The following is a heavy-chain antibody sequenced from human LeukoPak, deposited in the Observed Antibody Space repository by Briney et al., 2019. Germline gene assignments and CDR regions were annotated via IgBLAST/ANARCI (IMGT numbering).Heavy chain of an antibody. CDR3: ARDRSSFSYAFDI. V-gene: IGHV1-3*04. CDR2: ISTYSDNR. J-gene: IGHJ3*02. CDR1: GYTFTTYA. Sequence: ASVKVSCKASGYTFTTYAIHWVRQAPGQRLEWMGWISTYSDNRRYSPKFQGTVTITTDTSASTAYMELSSLRSEDTAVYYCARDRSSFSYAFDIWGQGTMVTVSS. D-gene: IGHD6-6*01.